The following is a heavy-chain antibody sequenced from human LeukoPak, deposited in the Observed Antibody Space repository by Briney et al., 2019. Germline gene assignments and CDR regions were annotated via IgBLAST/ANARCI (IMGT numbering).Heavy chain of an antibody. V-gene: IGHV4-59*01. CDR2: IYYSGST. CDR1: SDSISSSD. J-gene: IGHJ1*01. D-gene: IGHD2-2*01. Sequence: SETLSLTCTVSSDSISSSDWSRIRQPPGKGLEWIGYIYYSGSTHYNPYLKRRVAISVDTSNNQFSLKLNSVTAADTAVYYCARGYCSSTIRFPYFHQWGQGTLVTVSS. CDR3: ARGYCSSTIRFPYFHQ.